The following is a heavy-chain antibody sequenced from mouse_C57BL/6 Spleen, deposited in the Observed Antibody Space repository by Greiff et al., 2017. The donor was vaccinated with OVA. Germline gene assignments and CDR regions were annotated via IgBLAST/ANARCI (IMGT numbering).Heavy chain of an antibody. Sequence: EVMLVESGGGLVQPGGSLSLSCAASGFTFTDYYMSWVRQPPGKALEWLGFIRNKANGYTTEYSASVKGRFTISRDNSQSILYLQMNALRAEDSATYYCARYKIAVVATRAMDYWGQGTSVTVSS. J-gene: IGHJ4*01. CDR3: ARYKIAVVATRAMDY. D-gene: IGHD1-1*01. V-gene: IGHV7-3*01. CDR2: IRNKANGYTT. CDR1: GFTFTDYY.